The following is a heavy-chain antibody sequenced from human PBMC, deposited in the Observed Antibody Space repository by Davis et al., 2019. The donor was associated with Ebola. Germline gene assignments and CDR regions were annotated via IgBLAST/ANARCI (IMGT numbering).Heavy chain of an antibody. J-gene: IGHJ3*01. CDR3: AKDTSNVWFDV. CDR2: LGTSADT. V-gene: IGHV3-23*01. D-gene: IGHD6-19*01. CDR1: GFVFRNYV. Sequence: GGSLRLSCAASGFVFRNYVMSWVRQAPGKGLEWVSTLGTSADTYYADSVKGRFTISRDNSKSTLYLQMNGLRVEDTAIYYCAKDTSNVWFDVWGQGTMVTVSS.